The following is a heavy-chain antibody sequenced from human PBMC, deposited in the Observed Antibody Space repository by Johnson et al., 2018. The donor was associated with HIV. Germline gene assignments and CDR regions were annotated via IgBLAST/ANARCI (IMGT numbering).Heavy chain of an antibody. J-gene: IGHJ3*02. V-gene: IGHV3-13*01. D-gene: IGHD1-26*01. Sequence: VQLVESGGGLVQPGGSLRLSCAASGFTFSSYDMHWVRQATGKGLEWVSAIGTAGDTYYPGSVKGRFTISRENAKNSLYLQMNNLRAGDTAVYYCARDNIVGATKDAFDIWGQGTMVTVSS. CDR1: GFTFSSYD. CDR3: ARDNIVGATKDAFDI. CDR2: IGTAGDT.